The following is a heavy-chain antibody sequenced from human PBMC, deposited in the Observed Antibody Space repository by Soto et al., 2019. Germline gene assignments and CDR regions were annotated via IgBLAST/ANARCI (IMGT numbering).Heavy chain of an antibody. CDR2: ISSSSSTI. V-gene: IGHV3-48*02. CDR1: GFTFSSYS. Sequence: GGSMRLSCAASGFTFSSYSMNWVRKAPGKGLEWVSYISSSSSTIYYADSVKGRFTISRDNAKNSLYLQMNSLRDEDTAVYYCAREYRSGGSCYSGLDYFDYWGQGTLVTVSS. CDR3: AREYRSGGSCYSGLDYFDY. J-gene: IGHJ4*02. D-gene: IGHD2-15*01.